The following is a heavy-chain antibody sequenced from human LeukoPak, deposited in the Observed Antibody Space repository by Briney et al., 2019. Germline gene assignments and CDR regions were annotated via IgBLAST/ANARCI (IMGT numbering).Heavy chain of an antibody. CDR1: GFTFSSYG. D-gene: IGHD6-13*01. CDR3: AKSSSWLDAFDI. Sequence: GGSLRLSCAASGFTFSSYGMHWVRQAPGKGLGWVAVISYDGSNKYYADSVKGRFTISRDNSKNTLYLQMNSLRAEDTAVYYCAKSSSWLDAFDIWGQGTMVTVSS. CDR2: ISYDGSNK. V-gene: IGHV3-30*18. J-gene: IGHJ3*02.